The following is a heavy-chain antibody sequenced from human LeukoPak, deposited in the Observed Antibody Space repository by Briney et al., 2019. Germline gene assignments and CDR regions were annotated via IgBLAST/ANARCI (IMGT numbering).Heavy chain of an antibody. J-gene: IGHJ4*02. V-gene: IGHV3-23*01. D-gene: IGHD3-16*02. Sequence: GGSLRLSCAASGFTFSSYGMSWVRQAPGKGLEWVSAVSGSGGSTYYADSVKGRFTISRDNSKNTLYLQMNSLRAEDTAVYYCAKDLRDEGSCRYKDYWGQGTLVTVSS. CDR2: VSGSGGST. CDR3: AKDLRDEGSCRYKDY. CDR1: GFTFSSYG.